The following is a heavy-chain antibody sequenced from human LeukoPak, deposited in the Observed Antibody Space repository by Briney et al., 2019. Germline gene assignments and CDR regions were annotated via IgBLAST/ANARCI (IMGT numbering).Heavy chain of an antibody. Sequence: ASVKVSCKTSGYTFTSDGISWVRQAPGQGLEWMGWIGTYKGNANYAQMLQGRVTMTTDTSTSTAYMELKNLRSDDTAVYYCARTPGMVVVKTFYCMDVWGQGTTVTVS. CDR3: ARTPGMVVVKTFYCMDV. CDR2: IGTYKGNA. V-gene: IGHV1-18*01. D-gene: IGHD3-22*01. J-gene: IGHJ6*02. CDR1: GYTFTSDG.